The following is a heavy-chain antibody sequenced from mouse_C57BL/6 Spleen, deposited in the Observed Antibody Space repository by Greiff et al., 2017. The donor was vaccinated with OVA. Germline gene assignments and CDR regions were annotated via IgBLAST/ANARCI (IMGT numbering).Heavy chain of an antibody. CDR2: IWGDGST. CDR3: ANHITTDAMDY. D-gene: IGHD1-1*01. V-gene: IGHV2-3*01. Sequence: QVQLQQSGPGLVAPSQSLSITCTVSGFSLTSYGVSWVSQPPGKGLEWLGVIWGDGSTNYHSALISRLSIRKENSKSQVFLKLNSLQTDDTATYYCANHITTDAMDYWGQGTSVTVSA. J-gene: IGHJ4*01. CDR1: GFSLTSYG.